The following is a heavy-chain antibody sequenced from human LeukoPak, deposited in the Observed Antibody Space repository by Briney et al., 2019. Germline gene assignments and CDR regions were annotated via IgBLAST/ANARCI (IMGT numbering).Heavy chain of an antibody. V-gene: IGHV3-53*01. CDR3: ARGLWSHYYFDY. CDR2: IYVGGTT. Sequence: GGSLRLSRAASGFTVSSNYMNWVRQAPGKGLEWVSVIYVGGTTYYADSVKGRFTISRDISKNTLYLQMNSLRAEDTAVYYCARGLWSHYYFDYWGQGTLVTVSS. J-gene: IGHJ4*02. CDR1: GFTVSSNY. D-gene: IGHD3-10*01.